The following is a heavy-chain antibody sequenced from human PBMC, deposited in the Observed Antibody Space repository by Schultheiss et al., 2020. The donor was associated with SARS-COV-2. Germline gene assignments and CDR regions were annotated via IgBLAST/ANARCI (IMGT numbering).Heavy chain of an antibody. CDR3: ARRLRTTEAFDI. V-gene: IGHV4-59*01. J-gene: IGHJ3*02. D-gene: IGHD4-11*01. CDR1: GGSFSGYY. Sequence: SETLSLTCAVYGGSFSGYYWSWIRQPPGKGLEWIGYIYYSGSTNYNPSLKSRVIISVDMSKNQFSLKLSSVTAADTAVYYCARRLRTTEAFDIWGQGTMVTVSS. CDR2: IYYSGST.